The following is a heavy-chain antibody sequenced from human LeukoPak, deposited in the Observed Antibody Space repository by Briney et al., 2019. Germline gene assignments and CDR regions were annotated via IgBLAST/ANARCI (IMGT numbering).Heavy chain of an antibody. CDR1: DGSISSSSYY. CDR3: ARDERSWFDP. CDR2: IYYSGST. Sequence: SETLSLTCTVSDGSISSSSYYWGWIRQPPGKGLEWIGTIYYSGSTYYNPSLKSRVTISVDTSKNQFSLKLSSVTAADTAVYYCARDERSWFDPWGQGALVTVSS. V-gene: IGHV4-39*07. J-gene: IGHJ5*02.